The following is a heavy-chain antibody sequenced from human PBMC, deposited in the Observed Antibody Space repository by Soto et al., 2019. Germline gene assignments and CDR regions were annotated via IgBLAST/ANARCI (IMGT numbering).Heavy chain of an antibody. V-gene: IGHV3-33*01. CDR1: GFTFSSYG. Sequence: GGSLRLSCAASGFTFSSYGMHWVRQAPGKGLEWVAVIWYDGSNKYYADSVKGRFTISRDNSKNTLYLQMNSLRAEDTAVYYWARVYFPPHFWSGYYRYYYYGMDVWGQGTTVTVSS. CDR2: IWYDGSNK. D-gene: IGHD3-3*02. J-gene: IGHJ6*02. CDR3: ARVYFPPHFWSGYYRYYYYGMDV.